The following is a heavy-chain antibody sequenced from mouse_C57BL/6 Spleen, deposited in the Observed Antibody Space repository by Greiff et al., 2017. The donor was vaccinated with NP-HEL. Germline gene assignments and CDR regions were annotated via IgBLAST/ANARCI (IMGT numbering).Heavy chain of an antibody. J-gene: IGHJ4*01. CDR2: IWSDGST. Sequence: VKLLESGPGLVAPSQSLSITCTVSGFSLTSYGVHWVRQPPGKGLEWLVVIWSDGSTTYNSALKSRLSISKDNSKSQVFLKMNSLQTDDTAMYDCARHGGAGYAMDYWGQGTSVTVSS. CDR3: ARHGGAGYAMDY. CDR1: GFSLTSYG. V-gene: IGHV2-6-1*01.